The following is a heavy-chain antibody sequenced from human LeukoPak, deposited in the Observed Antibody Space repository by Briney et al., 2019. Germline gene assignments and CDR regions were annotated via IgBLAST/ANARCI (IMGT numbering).Heavy chain of an antibody. CDR1: GFTFSKYA. J-gene: IGHJ4*02. CDR2: IWNDGSDE. CDR3: AQLPSD. V-gene: IGHV3-33*06. D-gene: IGHD2-2*01. Sequence: GRSLRLSCAASGFTFSKYAMHWVRQTPGKGLEWVAAIWNDGSDENYADSVKGRFTISSDNSKSTLYLQMNSLRAEDTAVYYCAQLPSDWGQGTLVTVSS.